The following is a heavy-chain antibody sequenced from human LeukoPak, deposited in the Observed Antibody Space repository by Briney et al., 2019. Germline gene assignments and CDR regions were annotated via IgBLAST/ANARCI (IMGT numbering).Heavy chain of an antibody. J-gene: IGHJ4*02. Sequence: GGSLRLSCAASGFTFNNYAMGWVRQAPGTGLEWVSAISGSGGNTYYADSVEGRFTISRDNSKNTLDLQMNSLRPEDTAVYYCAQEAVGHSYASCWGQGALVTVSS. CDR3: AQEAVGHSYASC. CDR1: GFTFNNYA. CDR2: ISGSGGNT. D-gene: IGHD3-16*01. V-gene: IGHV3-23*01.